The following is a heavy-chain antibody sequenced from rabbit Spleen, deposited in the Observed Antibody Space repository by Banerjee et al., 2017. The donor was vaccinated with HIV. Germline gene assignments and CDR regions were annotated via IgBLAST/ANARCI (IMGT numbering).Heavy chain of an antibody. V-gene: IGHV1S40*01. CDR3: ARDTSSSFSSYGMDL. CDR2: IYGGSSGST. Sequence: QSLEESGGDLVKPGASLTLTCTASGFSFSSRYYMCWVRQAPGKGLECIACIYGGSSGSTYYASWAKGRFTISKTSSTTVTLQMTSLTAADTATYFCARDTSSSFSSYGMDLWGPGTLVTVS. J-gene: IGHJ6*01. D-gene: IGHD1-1*01. CDR1: GFSFSSRYY.